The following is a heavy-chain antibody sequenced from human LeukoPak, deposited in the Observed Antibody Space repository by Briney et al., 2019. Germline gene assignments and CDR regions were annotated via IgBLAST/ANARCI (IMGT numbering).Heavy chain of an antibody. CDR2: IYPGDSDT. CDR1: GFSFTTYW. CDR3: ARQGYNWNYEGIDY. J-gene: IGHJ4*02. V-gene: IGHV5-51*01. D-gene: IGHD1-7*01. Sequence: GESLKISCVGSGFSFTTYWIAWVRQMPGKGLEWMGIIYPGDSDTRYSPSFQGQVTISADKSISTAYLQWSSLKASDTAMYYCARQGYNWNYEGIDYWGQGTLVTVSS.